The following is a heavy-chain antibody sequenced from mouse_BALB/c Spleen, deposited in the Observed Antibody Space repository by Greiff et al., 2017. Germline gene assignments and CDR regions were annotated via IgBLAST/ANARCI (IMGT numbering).Heavy chain of an antibody. CDR1: GYTFTSYV. CDR2: INPYNDGT. Sequence: VHVKQSGPELVKPGASVKMSCKASGYTFTSYVMHWVKQKPGQGLEWIGYINPYNDGTKYNEKFKGKATLTSDKSSSTAYMELSSLTSEDSAVYYCATYGNYVYFDYWGQGTTLTVSS. CDR3: ATYGNYVYFDY. J-gene: IGHJ2*01. D-gene: IGHD2-1*01. V-gene: IGHV1-14*01.